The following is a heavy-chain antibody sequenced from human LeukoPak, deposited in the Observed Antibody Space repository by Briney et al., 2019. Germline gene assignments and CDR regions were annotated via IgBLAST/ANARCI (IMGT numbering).Heavy chain of an antibody. CDR2: LYHSDSA. J-gene: IGHJ6*03. CDR1: GYSISNGYY. V-gene: IGHV4-38-2*01. Sequence: SETLSLXCAVSGYSISNGYYWVWIPQSPGKGLEWIGSLYHSDSAYYNTSLKSRVSMSVDASRNQFSLKLSFVTAADTAVYYCARQRDSYYYYYVDVWGSGTTVTVSS. CDR3: ARQRDSYYYYYVDV.